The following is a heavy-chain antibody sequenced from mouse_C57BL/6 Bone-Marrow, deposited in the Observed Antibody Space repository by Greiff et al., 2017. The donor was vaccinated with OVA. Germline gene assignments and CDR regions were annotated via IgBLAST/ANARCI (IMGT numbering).Heavy chain of an antibody. J-gene: IGHJ4*01. V-gene: IGHV10-1*01. Sequence: EVMLVESGGGLVQPKGSLKLSCAASGFSFNTYAMNWVRQAPGKGLEWVARIRSKSNNYATYYADSVKDRFTISRDDSESMLYLQMNNLKTEDTAMYYCVKVGNYVNAMDYWGQGTSVTVSS. D-gene: IGHD2-1*01. CDR1: GFSFNTYA. CDR3: VKVGNYVNAMDY. CDR2: IRSKSNNYAT.